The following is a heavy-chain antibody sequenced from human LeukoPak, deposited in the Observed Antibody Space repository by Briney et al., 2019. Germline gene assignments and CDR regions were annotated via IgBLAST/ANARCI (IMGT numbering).Heavy chain of an antibody. V-gene: IGHV3-33*08. J-gene: IGHJ4*02. CDR3: ARIGGYDFWSGYYTDY. CDR1: GFTISSYW. D-gene: IGHD3-3*01. Sequence: PGGSLRLSCAASGFTISSYWMSWVRQAPGKGLEWVAFIRYDGGNKYYADSVKGRFTISRDNSKNTLYLQMNSLRAEDTAVYYCARIGGYDFWSGYYTDYWGQGTLVTVSS. CDR2: IRYDGGNK.